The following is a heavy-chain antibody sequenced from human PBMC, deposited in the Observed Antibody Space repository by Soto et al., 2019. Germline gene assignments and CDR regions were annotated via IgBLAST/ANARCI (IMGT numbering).Heavy chain of an antibody. V-gene: IGHV3-48*02. J-gene: IGHJ6*02. Sequence: PGGSMRLSCEASGFSFSSYSMNWVRQAQGKGLEWVSFISGRGTTTFYADSVKARFTVSRGNAKHSLYLEVNSLRDEDTAVYYCARLGYCSSATCKYYFYYYGIDVWGQGTTVTVSS. D-gene: IGHD2-2*01. CDR2: ISGRGTTT. CDR3: ARLGYCSSATCKYYFYYYGIDV. CDR1: GFSFSSYS.